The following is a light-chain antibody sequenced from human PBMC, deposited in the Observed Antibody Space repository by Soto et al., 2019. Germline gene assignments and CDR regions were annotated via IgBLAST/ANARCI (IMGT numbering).Light chain of an antibody. CDR2: KTS. J-gene: IGKJ1*01. CDR3: QQYSSYST. CDR1: QSIDSW. Sequence: IQMTQSPSTLSASVGDKVTSTCRASQSIDSWLAWYQQKPGKAPKVLIYKTSSLESGVPPRFSGSGSGTEFTLTINSLQPDDSATYYCQQYSSYSTFGQGTKV. V-gene: IGKV1-5*03.